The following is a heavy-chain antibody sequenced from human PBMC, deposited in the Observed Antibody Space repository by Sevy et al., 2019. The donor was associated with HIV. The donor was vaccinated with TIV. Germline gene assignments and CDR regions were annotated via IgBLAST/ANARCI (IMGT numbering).Heavy chain of an antibody. D-gene: IGHD3-3*01. J-gene: IGHJ6*02. V-gene: IGHV4-59*01. CDR1: GDSISGYY. Sequence: SDTLSLTCTVSGDSISGYYWSWIRQPPGKGLQWIGYIYYNGRTNYNPSLKRRVTISEDTSKNQFSLRLTSVTAADTAVYYCARAWSGYYYAMDVWGQGTTVTVSS. CDR2: IYYNGRT. CDR3: ARAWSGYYYAMDV.